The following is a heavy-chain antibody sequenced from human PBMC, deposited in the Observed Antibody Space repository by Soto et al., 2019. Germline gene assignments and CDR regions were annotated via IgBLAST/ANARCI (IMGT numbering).Heavy chain of an antibody. V-gene: IGHV4-59*01. D-gene: IGHD3-22*01. CDR1: GGSISCNY. CDR2: IYYSGST. CDR3: ASGAVRGYNWFDP. Sequence: SETLSPPCTVSGGSISCNYWNWSRPPPGKGLEWIGYIYYSGSTNYNPSLKSRVTISVDTSKNQFSLKLRSVTAADTAVYYCASGAVRGYNWFDPWGQGTLVTVSS. J-gene: IGHJ5*02.